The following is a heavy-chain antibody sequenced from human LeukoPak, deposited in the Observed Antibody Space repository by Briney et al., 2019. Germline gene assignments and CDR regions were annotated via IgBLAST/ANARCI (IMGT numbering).Heavy chain of an antibody. CDR1: GGSISSSNW. V-gene: IGHV4-4*02. J-gene: IGHJ4*02. D-gene: IGHD3-22*01. CDR2: IYHSGST. Sequence: PSETLSLTCAVSGGSISSSNWWSWVRQPPGKGLEWIGEIYHSGSTNYNPSLKSRVTISVDKSKNQFSLKLSSVTAADTAVYYCARHESTMIVVVITPGFDYWGQGTLVTVSS. CDR3: ARHESTMIVVVITPGFDY.